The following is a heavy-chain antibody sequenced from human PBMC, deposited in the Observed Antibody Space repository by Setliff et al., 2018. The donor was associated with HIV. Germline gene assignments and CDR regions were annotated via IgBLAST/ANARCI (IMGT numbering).Heavy chain of an antibody. CDR1: GGSFNGFY. CDR3: ARYTSKVDWFDP. D-gene: IGHD2-2*02. CDR2: INHSGGI. J-gene: IGHJ5*02. V-gene: IGHV4-34*01. Sequence: PSETLSLTCAVYGGSFNGFYWSWIRQPPGKGLEWIGEINHSGGINYNPSLKSRVTIFVDTSKTQFYLKLRSVTASDTAVYYCARYTSKVDWFDPWGQGTLVTVSS.